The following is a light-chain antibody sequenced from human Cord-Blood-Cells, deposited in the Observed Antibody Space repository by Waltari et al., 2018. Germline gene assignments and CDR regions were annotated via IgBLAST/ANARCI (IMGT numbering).Light chain of an antibody. J-gene: IGLJ2*01. Sequence: QSVLTQPPSASGTPGQRVTISCSGSSSNIGSNTVNWYQQLPGTAPKLLIYSNNHRPSGVPDRFSGSKSGASASLAISVLQSEDEADYYCAAWDDSLNGVVFGGGTKLTVL. CDR1: SSNIGSNT. CDR2: SNN. CDR3: AAWDDSLNGVV. V-gene: IGLV1-44*01.